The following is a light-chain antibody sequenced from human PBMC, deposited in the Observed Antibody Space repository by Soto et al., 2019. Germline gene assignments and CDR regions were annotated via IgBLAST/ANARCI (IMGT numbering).Light chain of an antibody. V-gene: IGKV1-5*03. Sequence: DILVTQSPPTMTGSVGDRVTITCRASQSISSWLAWYQQKPGKAPNLLIYEASHLESGVPSRFSGSGSGTEFTLTISSLQSVDFAVYYCQQYNNWPSMTFGHANK. CDR1: QSISSW. CDR3: QQYNNWPSMT. J-gene: IGKJ1*01. CDR2: EAS.